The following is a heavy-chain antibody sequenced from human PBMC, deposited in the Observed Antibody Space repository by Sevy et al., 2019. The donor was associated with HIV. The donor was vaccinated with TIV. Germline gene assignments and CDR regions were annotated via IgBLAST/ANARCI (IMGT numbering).Heavy chain of an antibody. CDR3: AKGRDSSCWYYYGMDV. CDR1: GFTFSSYG. J-gene: IGHJ6*02. Sequence: GGSLRLSCAASGFTFSSYGMHWVRQAPGKGLEWVAFISYDGSNKYYADSVKGRFTISRDNSKNTLYLQMNSLRAEDTAVYYCAKGRDSSCWYYYGMDVWGQGTTVTVSS. D-gene: IGHD6-19*01. V-gene: IGHV3-30*18. CDR2: ISYDGSNK.